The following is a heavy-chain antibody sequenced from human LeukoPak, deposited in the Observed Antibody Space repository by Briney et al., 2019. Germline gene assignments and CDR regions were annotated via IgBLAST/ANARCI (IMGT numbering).Heavy chain of an antibody. CDR1: GFTFSSYA. J-gene: IGHJ4*02. CDR2: ISGSGGST. CDR3: ARDAYDSSGYYSPFGY. D-gene: IGHD3-22*01. Sequence: PGGSLRLSCAASGFTFSSYAMSWVRQAPGKGLEWVSAISGSGGSTYYADSVKGRFTISRDNAKNSLYLQMNSLRAEDTAVYYCARDAYDSSGYYSPFGYWGQGTLVTVPS. V-gene: IGHV3-23*01.